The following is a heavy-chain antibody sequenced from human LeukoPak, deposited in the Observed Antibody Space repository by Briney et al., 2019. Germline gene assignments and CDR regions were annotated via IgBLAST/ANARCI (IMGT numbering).Heavy chain of an antibody. CDR2: FDPEDGET. CDR3: AIERGYYGGSTFDY. J-gene: IGHJ4*02. V-gene: IGHV1-24*01. CDR1: GYTLTELS. D-gene: IGHD4-23*01. Sequence: ASVKVSCKVSGYTLTELSMHWVRQAPGKGLEWMGGFDPEDGETIYAQKFQGRVTMTEDTSTDTAYMELSSLRSEDRAVYYCAIERGYYGGSTFDYWGQGTLVTVSS.